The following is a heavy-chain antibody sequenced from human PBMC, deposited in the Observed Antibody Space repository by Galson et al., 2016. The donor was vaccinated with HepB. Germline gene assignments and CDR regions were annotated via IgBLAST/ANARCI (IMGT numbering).Heavy chain of an antibody. CDR1: GFTVSSDY. V-gene: IGHV3-74*01. Sequence: SLRLSCAASGFTVSSDYMNWVRQAPGKGLVWVSRINSDGSSTGFADSVKGRFTISRDNAKNTLYLQMNSLRAEDTAVYYCARDLWRGGRIDYWGQGTLVTVSS. D-gene: IGHD4-23*01. J-gene: IGHJ4*02. CDR3: ARDLWRGGRIDY. CDR2: INSDGSST.